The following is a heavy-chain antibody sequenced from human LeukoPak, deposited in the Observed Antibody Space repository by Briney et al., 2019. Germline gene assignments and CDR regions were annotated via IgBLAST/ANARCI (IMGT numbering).Heavy chain of an antibody. D-gene: IGHD3-10*01. Sequence: PQASVKVSCKASGYTFTGYYMHWVRQAPGQGLEWMGWVNPNSGGTNYAQKFQGRVTMTRDTSISTAYMELSRPRSDDTAVYYCARGGAVLWFGELLDWWFDPWGQGTLVTVSS. CDR1: GYTFTGYY. CDR3: ARGGAVLWFGELLDWWFDP. CDR2: VNPNSGGT. V-gene: IGHV1-2*02. J-gene: IGHJ5*02.